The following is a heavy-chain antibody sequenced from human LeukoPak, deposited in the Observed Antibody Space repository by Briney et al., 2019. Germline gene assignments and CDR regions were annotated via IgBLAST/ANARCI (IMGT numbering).Heavy chain of an antibody. Sequence: KAGGSLRLSCAASGFTFSSYGMSWVRQAPGKGLEWVSAISGSGGSTYYADSVKGRFTISRDNSKNTLYLQMNSLRAEDTAVYYCAKAGSWSSGWYAWFDPWGQGTLVTVSS. CDR2: ISGSGGST. J-gene: IGHJ5*02. D-gene: IGHD6-19*01. CDR1: GFTFSSYG. CDR3: AKAGSWSSGWYAWFDP. V-gene: IGHV3-23*01.